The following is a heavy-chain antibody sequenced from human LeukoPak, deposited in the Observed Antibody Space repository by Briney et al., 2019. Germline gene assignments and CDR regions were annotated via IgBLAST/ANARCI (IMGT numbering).Heavy chain of an antibody. D-gene: IGHD5-24*01. V-gene: IGHV1-8*01. Sequence: ASVKVSCKASGYTFTSYDINWVRQATGQGPEWMGWMNPNSGDTGYAQNFQGRVTMTRDTSISTAYMELSSLRSEDTAVYYCARTPRNGYIEGYWGQGTLVTVSS. CDR1: GYTFTSYD. J-gene: IGHJ4*02. CDR2: MNPNSGDT. CDR3: ARTPRNGYIEGY.